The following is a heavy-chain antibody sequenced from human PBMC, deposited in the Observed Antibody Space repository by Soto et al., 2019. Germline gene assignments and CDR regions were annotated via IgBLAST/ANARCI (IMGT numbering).Heavy chain of an antibody. J-gene: IGHJ4*02. V-gene: IGHV3-13*01. CDR1: GFTFSSYD. CDR2: IGTAGDT. D-gene: IGHD3-22*01. CDR3: ARVGYYYDSSGFDY. Sequence: GGSLRLSCAASGFTFSSYDMHWVRQATGKGLEWVSAIGTAGDTYYPGSVKGRFTISRENAKNSLYLQMNSLRAEDTAVYYCARVGYYYDSSGFDYWGQGTLVTAPQ.